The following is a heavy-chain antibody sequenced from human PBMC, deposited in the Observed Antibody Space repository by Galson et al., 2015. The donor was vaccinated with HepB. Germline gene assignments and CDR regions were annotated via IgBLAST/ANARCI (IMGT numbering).Heavy chain of an antibody. J-gene: IGHJ4*02. CDR3: ARVDGSAYYYVDY. V-gene: IGHV7-4-1*02. Sequence: SVKVSCKASGYTFTHYAMNWVRQAPGQGLEWMGWINTNTGNPKYAQGFTGRFVFSLDTSVSTAYLQIINLRAEDTAVYYCARVDGSAYYYVDYWGQGTLVTVSS. D-gene: IGHD3-22*01. CDR1: GYTFTHYA. CDR2: INTNTGNP.